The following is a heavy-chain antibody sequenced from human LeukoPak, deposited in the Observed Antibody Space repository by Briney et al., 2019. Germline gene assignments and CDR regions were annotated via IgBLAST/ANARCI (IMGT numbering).Heavy chain of an antibody. D-gene: IGHD5-18*01. CDR1: GGSISSSNYY. CDR2: IFYSGST. V-gene: IGHV4-39*07. CDR3: ARDLGYSYGPADYYYGMDV. Sequence: SETLSLTCTVSGGSISSSNYYWGWIRQPPGKGLEWIGSIFYSGSTYFNPSLKSRVTISVDTSKNQFSLKLSSVTAADTAVYYCARDLGYSYGPADYYYGMDVWGQGTTVTVSS. J-gene: IGHJ6*02.